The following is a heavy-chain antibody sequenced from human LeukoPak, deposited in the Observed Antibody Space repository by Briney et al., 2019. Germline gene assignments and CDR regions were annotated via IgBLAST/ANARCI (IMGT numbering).Heavy chain of an antibody. Sequence: ASVKVSCKASGYTFTVYYIYWVRQAPGQGLEWMGWINPKNGGTSYSQKFQGRVTMTRDTSISTVYMELNRLTSDDTAVYYCARDVMFNYWGQGTLVTVSS. CDR3: ARDVMFNY. J-gene: IGHJ4*02. CDR1: GYTFTVYY. CDR2: INPKNGGT. V-gene: IGHV1-2*02.